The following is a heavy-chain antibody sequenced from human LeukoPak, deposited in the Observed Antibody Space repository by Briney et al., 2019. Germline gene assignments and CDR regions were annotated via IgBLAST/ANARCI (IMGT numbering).Heavy chain of an antibody. Sequence: PGGSLRLSCAASGFTFSSYSMNWVRQAPGKGLEWVPVIYSGGSTYYADSVKGRFTISRDNSKNTLYLQMNSLRAEDTAVYYCARGIVGALDAFDIWGQGTMVTVSS. D-gene: IGHD1-26*01. V-gene: IGHV3-66*01. CDR2: IYSGGST. J-gene: IGHJ3*02. CDR3: ARGIVGALDAFDI. CDR1: GFTFSSYS.